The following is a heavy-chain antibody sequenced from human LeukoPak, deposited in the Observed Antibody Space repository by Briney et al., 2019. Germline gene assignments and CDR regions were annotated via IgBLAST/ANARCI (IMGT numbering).Heavy chain of an antibody. V-gene: IGHV1-18*01. J-gene: IGHJ4*02. Sequence: ASVNVSCKASGYTFTSYGISWVRQAPGQGLEWMGWISAYNGNTNYAQKLQGRVTMTTDTSTSTAYMELRSLRSDDTAVYYCARDQIFYDYVWGSYRPRSSFDYWGQGTLVTVSS. D-gene: IGHD3-16*02. CDR2: ISAYNGNT. CDR1: GYTFTSYG. CDR3: ARDQIFYDYVWGSYRPRSSFDY.